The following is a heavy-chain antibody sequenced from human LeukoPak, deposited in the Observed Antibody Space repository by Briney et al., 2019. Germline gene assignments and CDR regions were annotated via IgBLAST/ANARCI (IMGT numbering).Heavy chain of an antibody. Sequence: SETLSLTCTVSGGSISSGGYYWSWIRQHPGKGLEWIGYIYYSGSTYYNPSLKSRVTISVDTSKNQFSLKLSSVTAADTAVYYCASWGMVRGVIFDYWGQGTLVTVSS. D-gene: IGHD3-10*01. CDR3: ASWGMVRGVIFDY. J-gene: IGHJ4*02. V-gene: IGHV4-31*03. CDR1: GGSISSGGYY. CDR2: IYYSGST.